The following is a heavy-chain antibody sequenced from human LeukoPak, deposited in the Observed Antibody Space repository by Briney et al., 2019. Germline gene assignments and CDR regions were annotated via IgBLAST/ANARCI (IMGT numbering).Heavy chain of an antibody. D-gene: IGHD3-3*01. CDR3: ARVCYDFWSGYYFDY. J-gene: IGHJ4*02. CDR2: ISSSGNTI. CDR1: GFSFSSYE. V-gene: IGHV3-48*03. Sequence: PGGSLRLSCAASGFSFSSYEMSWVRQAPGKGLEWISYISSSGNTIYSADAVKGRFTTSRDNAKNSLYLQMSSLRAEDTAVYYCARVCYDFWSGYYFDYWGQGTLVTVSS.